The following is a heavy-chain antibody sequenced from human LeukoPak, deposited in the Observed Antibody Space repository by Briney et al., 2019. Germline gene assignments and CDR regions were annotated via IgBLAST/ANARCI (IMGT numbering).Heavy chain of an antibody. CDR3: ARGAYYHDSSGYYYGMDV. D-gene: IGHD3-22*01. CDR2: MNPNSANT. CDR1: GYTFTSYD. J-gene: IGHJ6*02. V-gene: IGHV1-8*03. Sequence: ASVKVSCKASGYTFTSYDINWVRQATGQGLEWMGWMNPNSANTGYAQKFQGRVTITRNTSISTTYMELSSLRFEDTAVYYCARGAYYHDSSGYYYGMDVWGQGTTVTVSS.